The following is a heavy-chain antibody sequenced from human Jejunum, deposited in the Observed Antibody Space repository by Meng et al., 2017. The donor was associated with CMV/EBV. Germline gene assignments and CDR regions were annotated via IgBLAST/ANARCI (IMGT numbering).Heavy chain of an antibody. Sequence: ASGFSVGAFGMHWVRQAPGKGLEWVAFLRHDGGGESYADSVRGRFTISRDNFKSTLYLQMNSPRPGDSAVYYCGKDSHRSGWYVDFWGQGTLVTVSS. CDR2: LRHDGGGE. J-gene: IGHJ4*02. CDR3: GKDSHRSGWYVDF. CDR1: GFSVGAFG. D-gene: IGHD6-19*01. V-gene: IGHV3-30*02.